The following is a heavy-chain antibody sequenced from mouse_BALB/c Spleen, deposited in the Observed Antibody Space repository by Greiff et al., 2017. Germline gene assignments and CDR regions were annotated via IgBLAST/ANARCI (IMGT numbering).Heavy chain of an antibody. V-gene: IGHV8-12*01. CDR3: ARRAGDGYYFDY. CDR1: GFSLSTSGMG. D-gene: IGHD2-3*01. CDR2: IYWDDDK. Sequence: QVTLKVSGPGILQPSQTLSLTCSFSGFSLSTSGMGVSWIRQPSGKGLEWLAHIYWDDDKRYNPSLKSRLTISKDTSSNQVFLKITSVDTADTATYYCARRAGDGYYFDYWGQGTTLTVSS. J-gene: IGHJ2*01.